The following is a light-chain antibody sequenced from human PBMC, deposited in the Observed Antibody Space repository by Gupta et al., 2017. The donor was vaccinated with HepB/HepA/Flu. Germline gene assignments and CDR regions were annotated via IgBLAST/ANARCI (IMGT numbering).Light chain of an antibody. CDR3: QQHNNWPPLT. J-gene: IGKJ4*01. CDR1: QGVSSD. V-gene: IGKV3-15*01. CDR2: GIS. Sequence: IVMTQSPATLSVSPGERVTLSCRASQGVSSDLAWYQQKPGQAPRLLIYGISIRATGIPARFSGSGYGTEFTLTISRRQSEDFAVYFCQQHNNWPPLTFGGGTKVEIK.